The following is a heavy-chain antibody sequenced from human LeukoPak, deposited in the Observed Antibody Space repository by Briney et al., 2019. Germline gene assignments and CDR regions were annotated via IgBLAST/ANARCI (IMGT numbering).Heavy chain of an antibody. CDR3: ARDRGGSGTRFDY. CDR1: GGSISPYY. V-gene: IGHV4-59*01. D-gene: IGHD3-10*01. J-gene: IGHJ4*02. Sequence: SETLSLTCTVSGGSISPYYWSWIRQPPGKGLEWIGYVYYSGSTDYNPSLKSRVTISVDTSKNQFSLKLSSVTAADTAVYYCARDRGGSGTRFDYWGQGTLATVSS. CDR2: VYYSGST.